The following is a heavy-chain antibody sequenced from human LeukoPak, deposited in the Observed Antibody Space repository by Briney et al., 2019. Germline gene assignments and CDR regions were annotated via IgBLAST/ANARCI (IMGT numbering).Heavy chain of an antibody. J-gene: IGHJ6*02. V-gene: IGHV3-48*01. CDR2: IDSSATST. Sequence: GGSLRLSCAASGFTFVVYDLNWVRQAPGKGLEWVSCIDSSATSTYYADSVKGRFTISRDSATNTLYLQMNSLRAEDTAVYYCARGPGSMDVWGQGTTVTVSS. CDR1: GFTFVVYD. CDR3: ARGPGSMDV.